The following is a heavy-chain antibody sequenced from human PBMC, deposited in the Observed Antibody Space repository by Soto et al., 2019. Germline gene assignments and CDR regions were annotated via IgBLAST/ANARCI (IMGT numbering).Heavy chain of an antibody. J-gene: IGHJ4*02. CDR3: AKESGLMVYARRDIDY. V-gene: IGHV3-30*18. Sequence: QVQLVESGGGVVQPGRSLRLSCAASGFTFSSYGMHWVRQAPGKGLEWVAVISYDGSNKYYADSVKGRFTISRDNSKNXLYLQMNRLRAEDTAVYYCAKESGLMVYARRDIDYWGQGTLVTVSS. CDR2: ISYDGSNK. D-gene: IGHD2-8*01. CDR1: GFTFSSYG.